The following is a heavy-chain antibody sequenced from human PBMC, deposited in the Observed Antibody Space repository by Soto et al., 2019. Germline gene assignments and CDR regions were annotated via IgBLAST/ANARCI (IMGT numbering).Heavy chain of an antibody. CDR3: ATRPHVSVRDGYFGVFDF. V-gene: IGHV3-7*01. D-gene: IGHD3-22*01. Sequence: VQLVESGGGLVQPGGSLRLSCAASGFTFSNFWMSWVRQAPGKGLEWVANIKQDGSEKNHVDSVKGRFTISRDNAKKSVHLQMNSLRAEDTAVYYCATRPHVSVRDGYFGVFDFWGQGTLVSVSS. J-gene: IGHJ4*02. CDR2: IKQDGSEK. CDR1: GFTFSNFW.